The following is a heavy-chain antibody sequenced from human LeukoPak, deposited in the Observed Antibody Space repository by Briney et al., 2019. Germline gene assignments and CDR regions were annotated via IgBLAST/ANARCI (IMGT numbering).Heavy chain of an antibody. Sequence: ASVKVSCKASGYTFTGYYMHWGRQAPGQGLEWMGWINPNSGGTNYAQKFQGRVTMTRDTSISTAYMELSRLRSDDTAVYYCARDYSSGWYAQHSAGYWGQGTLVTVSS. CDR2: INPNSGGT. V-gene: IGHV1-2*02. J-gene: IGHJ4*02. CDR1: GYTFTGYY. CDR3: ARDYSSGWYAQHSAGY. D-gene: IGHD6-19*01.